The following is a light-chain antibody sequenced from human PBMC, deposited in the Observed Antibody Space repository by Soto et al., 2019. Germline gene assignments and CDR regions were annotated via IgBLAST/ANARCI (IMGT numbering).Light chain of an antibody. J-gene: IGKJ1*01. CDR2: AAS. Sequence: DIQMTQSPSSLSASVVDRVTITCRASQGISTYLNWYQQKPGKAPKLLIYAASSLQSGVPSRFSGSGSETDFTLTISSLQPEDFATYSCQQSYSITWTFGQGTKV. V-gene: IGKV1-39*01. CDR3: QQSYSITWT. CDR1: QGISTY.